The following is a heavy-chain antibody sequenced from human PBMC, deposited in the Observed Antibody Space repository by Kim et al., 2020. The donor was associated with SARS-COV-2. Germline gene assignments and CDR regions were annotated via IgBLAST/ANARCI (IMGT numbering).Heavy chain of an antibody. CDR2: ISYDGSNK. CDR1: GFTFSSYG. Sequence: GGSLRLSCEASGFTFSSYGMHWVRQAPGKGLEWVAVISYDGSNKYYADSVKGRFTISRDNSKNTLYLQMNSLRAEDTAVYYCAKGMGSSWYLFDYWGQGTLVTVSS. J-gene: IGHJ4*02. D-gene: IGHD6-13*01. CDR3: AKGMGSSWYLFDY. V-gene: IGHV3-30*18.